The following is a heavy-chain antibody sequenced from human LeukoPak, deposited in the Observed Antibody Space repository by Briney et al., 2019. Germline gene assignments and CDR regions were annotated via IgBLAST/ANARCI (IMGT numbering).Heavy chain of an antibody. Sequence: GGSLRLSCADSGFTFSSHWMSWVRQAPGKGLEWVANIKQDGSEKYYVDSVKGRFTISRDNAKNSLYLQMNSLRAEDTAVYYCACSLFGELPSLGYWGQGTLVTVSS. D-gene: IGHD3-10*02. CDR1: GFTFSSHW. J-gene: IGHJ4*02. CDR2: IKQDGSEK. CDR3: ACSLFGELPSLGY. V-gene: IGHV3-7*02.